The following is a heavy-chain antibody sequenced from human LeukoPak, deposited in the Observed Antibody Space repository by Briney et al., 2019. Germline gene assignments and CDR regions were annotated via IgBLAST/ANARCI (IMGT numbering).Heavy chain of an antibody. CDR3: ASNTGTAFDY. D-gene: IGHD7-27*01. Sequence: SETLSLACTVSGDFITAYYWSWIRQPPRRGLEWIGYVYYSGSTEYDPSLRSRVTISLEMSKQQFSLNLTSVTAADTAVYYCASNTGTAFDYWGQGALVTVSS. J-gene: IGHJ4*02. CDR1: GDFITAYY. CDR2: VYYSGST. V-gene: IGHV4-59*01.